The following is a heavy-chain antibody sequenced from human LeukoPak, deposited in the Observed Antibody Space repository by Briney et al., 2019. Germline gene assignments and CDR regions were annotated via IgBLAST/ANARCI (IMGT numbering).Heavy chain of an antibody. CDR2: IYYSGST. V-gene: IGHV4-31*03. CDR1: GGSISSGGYY. CDR3: ARSLDSSGYYYYYGMDV. Sequence: SEILSLTCTVSGGSISSGGYYWSWIRQHPGKGLEWIGYIYYSGSTNYNPSLKSRVTISIDKSKNQFSLKLSSVTAADTAVYYCARSLDSSGYYYYYGMDVWGQGTTVTVSS. D-gene: IGHD3-22*01. J-gene: IGHJ6*02.